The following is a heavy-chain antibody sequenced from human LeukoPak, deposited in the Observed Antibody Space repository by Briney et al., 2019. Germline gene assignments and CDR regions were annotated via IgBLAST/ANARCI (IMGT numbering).Heavy chain of an antibody. CDR2: SSASSSDV. CDR1: XXXXXSSA. J-gene: IGHJ3*02. Sequence: GGSXXXXXXXXXXXXXSSAMNWVRXTPGKGLEWLSYSSASSSDVYYADSVKGRFTISRDNAKSSLYLQMNSLTAEDTAIYFCARGRDHAFDIWGQGTRVTVSS. CDR3: ARGRDHAFDI. V-gene: IGHV3-48*01.